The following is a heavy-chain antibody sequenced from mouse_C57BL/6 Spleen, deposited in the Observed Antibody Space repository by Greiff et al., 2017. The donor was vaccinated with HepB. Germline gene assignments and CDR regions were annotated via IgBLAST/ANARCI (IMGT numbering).Heavy chain of an antibody. CDR3: ARGGREYYFDY. CDR2: IDPSDSYT. J-gene: IGHJ2*01. V-gene: IGHV1-50*01. D-gene: IGHD3-3*01. CDR1: GYTFTSYW. Sequence: VQLQHPGAELVKPGASVKLSCKASGYTFTSYWMQWVKQRPGQGLEWIGEIDPSDSYTNYNQKFKGKATLTVDTSSSTAYMQLSSLTSEDSAVYYCARGGREYYFDYWGQGTTLTVSS.